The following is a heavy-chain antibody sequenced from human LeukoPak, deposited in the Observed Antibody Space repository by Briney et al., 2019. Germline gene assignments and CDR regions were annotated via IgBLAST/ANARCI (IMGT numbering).Heavy chain of an antibody. J-gene: IGHJ6*03. Sequence: GGSLRLSCAASGFTFSDYYMSWIRQAPGKGLEWVSYISSSGSTIYYADSVKGRFTISRDNAKNSLYLQMNSLRAEDTAVYYCARQVAATITPYYYYMDVWGKGTTVTVS. CDR2: ISSSGSTI. CDR3: ARQVAATITPYYYYMDV. D-gene: IGHD5-24*01. V-gene: IGHV3-11*01. CDR1: GFTFSDYY.